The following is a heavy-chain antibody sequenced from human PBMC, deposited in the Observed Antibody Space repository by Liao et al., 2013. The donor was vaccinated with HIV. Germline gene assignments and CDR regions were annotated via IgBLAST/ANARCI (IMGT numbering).Heavy chain of an antibody. J-gene: IGHJ5*02. CDR3: ARDVNSPPRFDP. CDR1: GDSISSYY. Sequence: QVQLQESGPGLVKPSETLSLTCTVSGDSISSYYWNWIRQSPGKGLEWIGHVSYSGNTNYNPSLRSRVTISVDTSKNQFFLRLTSVTAADTALYFCARDVNSPPRFDPWGQGTLVIVSS. CDR2: VSYSGNT. V-gene: IGHV4-59*01.